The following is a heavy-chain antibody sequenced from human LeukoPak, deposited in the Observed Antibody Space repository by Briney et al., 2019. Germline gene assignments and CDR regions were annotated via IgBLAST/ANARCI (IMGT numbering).Heavy chain of an antibody. CDR2: IKQDGSGK. Sequence: GGSLRLSCAASGFTFSSYWMSWVRQAPGKGLEWVANIKQDGSGKYYVDSVKGRFTISRDNAKNSLYLQMNSLRAEDTAVYYCARGREEYDGGLEAFDIWGQGTMVTVSS. V-gene: IGHV3-7*01. J-gene: IGHJ3*02. CDR3: ARGREEYDGGLEAFDI. CDR1: GFTFSSYW. D-gene: IGHD2/OR15-2a*01.